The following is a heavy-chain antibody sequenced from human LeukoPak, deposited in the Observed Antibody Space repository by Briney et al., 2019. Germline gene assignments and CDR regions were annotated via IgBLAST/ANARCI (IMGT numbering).Heavy chain of an antibody. V-gene: IGHV4-34*01. CDR2: MSHSGYP. D-gene: IGHD3-10*01. CDR1: GGSFSGYS. CDR3: ARPRLLYGSGPILV. Sequence: SETLSLTCAVYGGSFSGYSWSWIRQPPGKGLEWIGEMSHSGYPNYNPSLKSRVAISVDTSKNQFSLNLTSVTAADTAVYYCARPRLLYGSGPILVWGQGNLVTVSS. J-gene: IGHJ4*02.